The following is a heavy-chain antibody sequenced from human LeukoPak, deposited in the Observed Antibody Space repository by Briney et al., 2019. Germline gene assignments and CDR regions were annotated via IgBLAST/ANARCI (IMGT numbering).Heavy chain of an antibody. V-gene: IGHV3-73*01. CDR1: GFTFSGSA. CDR2: IRSKANSYAT. Sequence: GGSLRLSCAASGFTFSGSAMHWVRQASGKGLEWVGRIRSKANSYATAYAASVKGRFTISRDDSKNTAYLQMNSLKTEDTAVYYCTRLLDTVTTYFDYWGQGTLVTVSS. CDR3: TRLLDTVTTYFDY. J-gene: IGHJ4*02. D-gene: IGHD4-17*01.